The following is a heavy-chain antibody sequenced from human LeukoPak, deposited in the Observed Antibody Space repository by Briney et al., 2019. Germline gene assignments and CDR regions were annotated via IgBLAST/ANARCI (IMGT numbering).Heavy chain of an antibody. J-gene: IGHJ4*02. CDR1: GFTFSSYA. V-gene: IGHV3-23*01. D-gene: IGHD3-9*01. Sequence: GGSLRLSCAASGFTFSSYAMSWVRQAPGKGPEWVSAISGSGGSTYYADSVKGRFTISRDNSKNTLYLQMNSLRAEDTAVYYCAKYRIRYFDWLFHYFDYWGQGTLVTVSS. CDR2: ISGSGGST. CDR3: AKYRIRYFDWLFHYFDY.